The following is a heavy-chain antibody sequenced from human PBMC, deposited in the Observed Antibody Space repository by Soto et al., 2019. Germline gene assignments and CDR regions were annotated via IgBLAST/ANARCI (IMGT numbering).Heavy chain of an antibody. Sequence: NPGGSLRLSCAASGFTFSSYSMNWVRQAPGKGLEWVSSTSSSSSYIYYADSVKGRFTISRDNAKNSLYLQMNSLRAEDTAVYYCARDVPDFGVVKVSYYMDVWGKGTTVTVSS. V-gene: IGHV3-21*01. J-gene: IGHJ6*03. CDR3: ARDVPDFGVVKVSYYMDV. D-gene: IGHD3-3*01. CDR1: GFTFSSYS. CDR2: TSSSSSYI.